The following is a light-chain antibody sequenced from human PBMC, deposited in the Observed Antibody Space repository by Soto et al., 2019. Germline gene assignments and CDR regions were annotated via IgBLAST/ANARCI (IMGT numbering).Light chain of an antibody. CDR2: DAS. CDR1: QSVSSY. Sequence: EILFRPSPAPPSFFSREKNTPPSRALQSVSSYLAWYQQKPGQAPRLLIYDASNRATGIPARFSGSGSGTDFTLTISSLEPEDFAVYYCQQRSNWPPITFGQGTRLEIK. J-gene: IGKJ5*01. CDR3: QQRSNWPPIT. V-gene: IGKV3-11*01.